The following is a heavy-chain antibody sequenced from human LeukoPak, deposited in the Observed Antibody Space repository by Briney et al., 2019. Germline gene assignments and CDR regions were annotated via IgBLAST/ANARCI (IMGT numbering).Heavy chain of an antibody. CDR3: ARAAIVIVQSDSALTSYYYFVRDV. CDR2: INPNSGGT. V-gene: IGHV1-2*02. Sequence: GASVKVSCKASGYTFTGYYMNWVRQAPGQGLEWMGWINPNSGGTNYAQKFQGRVTMTTDTSTSTAYMELSSLRSDDAVVYYCARAAIVIVQSDSALTSYYYFVRDV. D-gene: IGHD2/OR15-2a*01. J-gene: IGHJ6*01. CDR1: GYTFTGYY.